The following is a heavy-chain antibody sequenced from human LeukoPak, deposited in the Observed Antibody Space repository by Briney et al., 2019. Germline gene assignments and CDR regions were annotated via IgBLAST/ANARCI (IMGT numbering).Heavy chain of an antibody. CDR3: ARGGCSSISCEGDY. CDR2: INPSGGST. CDR1: GYTFTSNY. Sequence: ASVKISCKASGYTFTSNYIHWVRQAPGQGLEWLGVINPSGGSTTYAQKFQGRVTMTRDTSTSTVYMALYSLRSEDTAVYYCARGGCSSISCEGDYWGQGTLVTVSS. J-gene: IGHJ4*02. D-gene: IGHD2-2*01. V-gene: IGHV1-46*01.